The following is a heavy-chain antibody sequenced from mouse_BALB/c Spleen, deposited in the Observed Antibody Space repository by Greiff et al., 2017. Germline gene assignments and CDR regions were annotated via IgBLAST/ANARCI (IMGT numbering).Heavy chain of an antibody. D-gene: IGHD2-14*01. Sequence: EVKLMESGGDLVKPGGSLKLSYAASGFTFSSYGMSWVRQTPDKRLEWVATISSGGSYTYYPDSVKGRFTISRDNAKNTLYLQMSSLKSEDTAMYYCASYRYDVAYWGQGTLVTVSA. CDR1: GFTFSSYG. CDR2: ISSGGSYT. J-gene: IGHJ3*01. V-gene: IGHV5-6*01. CDR3: ASYRYDVAY.